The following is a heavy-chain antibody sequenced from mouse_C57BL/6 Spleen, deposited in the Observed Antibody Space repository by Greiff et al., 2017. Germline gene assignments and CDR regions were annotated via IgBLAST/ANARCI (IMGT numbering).Heavy chain of an antibody. CDR3: ASYYYGSSRYAMDY. Sequence: VQLQQSGPELVKPGASVKISCKASGYSFTGYYMNWVKQSPEKSLEWIGEINPSTGGTTYNQKFKAKATLTVDKSSSTAYMQLKSLTSEDSAVYYCASYYYGSSRYAMDYWGQGTSVTVSS. CDR2: INPSTGGT. V-gene: IGHV1-42*01. D-gene: IGHD1-1*01. CDR1: GYSFTGYY. J-gene: IGHJ4*01.